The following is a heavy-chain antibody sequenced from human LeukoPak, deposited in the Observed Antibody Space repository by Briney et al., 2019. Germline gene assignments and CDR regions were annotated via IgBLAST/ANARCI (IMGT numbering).Heavy chain of an antibody. D-gene: IGHD3-22*01. CDR2: IIPILGIA. V-gene: IGHV1-69*16. Sequence: SVKVSCKASGGTFSSYTISWVRQAPGQGLEWMGRIIPILGIANYAQKFQGRVTITTDESTSTAYMELSSLRSEDTAVYYCARDLGRRYYDSSGYYAFDYWGQGTLVTVSS. CDR1: GGTFSSYT. J-gene: IGHJ4*02. CDR3: ARDLGRRYYDSSGYYAFDY.